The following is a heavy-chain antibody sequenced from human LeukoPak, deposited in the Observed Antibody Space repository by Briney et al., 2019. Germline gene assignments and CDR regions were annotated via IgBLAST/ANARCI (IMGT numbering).Heavy chain of an antibody. Sequence: SETLSLTCAVYGGSFSGYYWSWIRQPPGKGLEWIGEINHSGSTNYNPSLKSRVTISVDTSKNQFSLKLSSVTAADMAVYYCARASGFDYWGQGTLVTVSS. J-gene: IGHJ4*02. CDR2: INHSGST. D-gene: IGHD6-6*01. CDR3: ARASGFDY. CDR1: GGSFSGYY. V-gene: IGHV4-34*01.